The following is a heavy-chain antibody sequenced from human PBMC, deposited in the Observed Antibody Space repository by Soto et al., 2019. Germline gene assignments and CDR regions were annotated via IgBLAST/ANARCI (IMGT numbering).Heavy chain of an antibody. CDR1: GFTFSSYG. Sequence: GGSLRLSCAASGFTFSSYGMHWVRQAPGKGLEWVAVISYDGSNKYYADSVKGRFTISRDNSKNTLYLQMNSLRAEDTAVYYCAKHHSSGYYGPPVPDAFDIWGQGTMVTVSS. J-gene: IGHJ3*02. V-gene: IGHV3-30*18. CDR3: AKHHSSGYYGPPVPDAFDI. CDR2: ISYDGSNK. D-gene: IGHD3-22*01.